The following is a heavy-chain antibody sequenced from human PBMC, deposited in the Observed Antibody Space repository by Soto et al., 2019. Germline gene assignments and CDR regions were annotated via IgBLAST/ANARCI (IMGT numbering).Heavy chain of an antibody. CDR1: GCSISSYY. D-gene: IGHD6-19*01. Sequence: XETLSLKCTVAGCSISSYYWSWIRQPPGKGLEWIGYIYYSGSTNYNPSLKSRATISVDTSKNQFSLKLSCVTAADTAVYYCARLRAVAGGYYYYYYGMDVWGQGSTVTVSS. CDR3: ARLRAVAGGYYYYYYGMDV. V-gene: IGHV4-59*01. J-gene: IGHJ6*02. CDR2: IYYSGST.